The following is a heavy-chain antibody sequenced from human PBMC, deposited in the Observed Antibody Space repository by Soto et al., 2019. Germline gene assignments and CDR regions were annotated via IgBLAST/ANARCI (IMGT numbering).Heavy chain of an antibody. Sequence: QITLKESGPTLVKPTQTLTLTCSFSGFSLSSREMAVGWIRQPPGKALEWLALVYWDDDERYSPSLNKSLTITKDTSKNQVVLMMTNMDPVDTGTYYCARFNTSVRSPLEAFDVWGEGTTVTVSS. D-gene: IGHD3-10*01. CDR2: VYWDDDE. CDR1: GFSLSSREMA. CDR3: ARFNTSVRSPLEAFDV. J-gene: IGHJ3*01. V-gene: IGHV2-5*02.